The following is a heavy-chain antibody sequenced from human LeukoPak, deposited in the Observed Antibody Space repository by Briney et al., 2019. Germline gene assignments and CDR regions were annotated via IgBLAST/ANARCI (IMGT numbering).Heavy chain of an antibody. CDR3: ASNEGYSSSSGWFDP. J-gene: IGHJ5*02. V-gene: IGHV4-4*02. CDR1: GGSISSSNW. CDR2: IYNSGST. Sequence: SGTLSLTCAVSGGSISSSNWWCLVRQPPGKVLEWSGEIYNSGSTNYNPPLKSLAIISVDKSKTQFSLKLSSVPAADTAVYYCASNEGYSSSSGWFDPWGQGTLVTVSS. D-gene: IGHD6-6*01.